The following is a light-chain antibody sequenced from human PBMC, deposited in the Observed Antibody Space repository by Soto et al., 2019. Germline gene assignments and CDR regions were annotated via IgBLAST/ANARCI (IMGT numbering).Light chain of an antibody. Sequence: EIVLTQSPGTLSVSPGERVTLSCRASQSISSSYLAWYQQRPGQAPRLLIFGASYRATGIPDRFSGSGSGTDFTLSISKLEHEDFAVYYCQQYNSSPPEFTFGPGTKVDSK. J-gene: IGKJ3*01. CDR2: GAS. CDR3: QQYNSSPPEFT. CDR1: QSISSSY. V-gene: IGKV3-20*01.